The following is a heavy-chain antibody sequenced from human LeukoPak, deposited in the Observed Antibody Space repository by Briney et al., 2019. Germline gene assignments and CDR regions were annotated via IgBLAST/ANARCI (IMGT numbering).Heavy chain of an antibody. D-gene: IGHD2-15*01. CDR1: GFTFSSHS. J-gene: IGHJ4*02. Sequence: PGGSLRLSCAASGFTFSSHSMNWVRQAPGKGLEWVSSISGSSSYIYYADSVKGRFTISRDNAKNSLYLQMNSLRGEDTAVYYCARDREEHCSGGSCSSFDYWGQGILVTVSS. CDR3: ARDREEHCSGGSCSSFDY. V-gene: IGHV3-21*06. CDR2: ISGSSSYI.